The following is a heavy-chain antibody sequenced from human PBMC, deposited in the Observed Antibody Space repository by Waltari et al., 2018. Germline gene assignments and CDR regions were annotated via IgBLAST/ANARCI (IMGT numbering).Heavy chain of an antibody. CDR2: ISSSSSYI. V-gene: IGHV3-21*01. CDR3: ARDPYCGGDCAYTTPGY. D-gene: IGHD2-21*01. Sequence: EVQLVESGGGLVKPGGSLRLSCAASGFTFSSYSMNWVRQAPGKGLEWVSSISSSSSYIYYADSVKGRFTISRDNAKNSLYLQMNSLRAEDTAVYYCARDPYCGGDCAYTTPGYWGQGTLVTVSS. CDR1: GFTFSSYS. J-gene: IGHJ4*02.